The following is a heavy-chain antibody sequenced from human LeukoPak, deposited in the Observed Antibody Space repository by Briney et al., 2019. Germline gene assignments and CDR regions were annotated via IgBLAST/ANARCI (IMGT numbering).Heavy chain of an antibody. Sequence: SETLSLTCTVSGDSIGSGDYYWSWIRQPAGKGLEWIGRISSSGSTNYNPSLKSRVTISVDTSKNQFSLKLSSVTAADTAVYFCARGPYSYDSSGAFDIWGQGTMVTVSS. J-gene: IGHJ3*02. CDR3: ARGPYSYDSSGAFDI. V-gene: IGHV4-61*02. D-gene: IGHD3-22*01. CDR2: ISSSGST. CDR1: GDSIGSGDYY.